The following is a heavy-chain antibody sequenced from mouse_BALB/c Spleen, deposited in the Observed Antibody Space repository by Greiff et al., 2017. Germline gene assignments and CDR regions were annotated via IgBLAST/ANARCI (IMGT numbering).Heavy chain of an antibody. CDR2: ISSGSSTI. CDR1: GFTFSSFG. Sequence: EVHLVESGGGLVQPGGSRKLSCAASGFTFSSFGMHWVRQAPEKGLECVAYISSGSSTIYYADTVKGRFTISRDNPKNTLFLQMSSLRSEDTAMYYCARIGGVSTMITTGPWFAYWGQGTLVTVSA. V-gene: IGHV5-17*02. CDR3: ARIGGVSTMITTGPWFAY. D-gene: IGHD2-4*01. J-gene: IGHJ3*01.